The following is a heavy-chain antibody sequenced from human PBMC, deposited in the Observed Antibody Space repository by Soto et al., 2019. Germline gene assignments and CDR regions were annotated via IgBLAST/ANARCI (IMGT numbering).Heavy chain of an antibody. V-gene: IGHV2-5*02. J-gene: IGHJ4*02. CDR2: IYWDDDK. CDR3: AHRRLEPTWGDFDY. D-gene: IGHD1-1*01. CDR1: GFPLSTSGVG. Sequence: QITLKESGPTLVKPTQTLTLTCTFSGFPLSTSGVGVAWIRQPPGKALEWLALIYWDDDKRYSPSLKSRLTITKDTSKSQVVLTMTNMDTVDTATYSCAHRRLEPTWGDFDYWGQGTLVTVAS.